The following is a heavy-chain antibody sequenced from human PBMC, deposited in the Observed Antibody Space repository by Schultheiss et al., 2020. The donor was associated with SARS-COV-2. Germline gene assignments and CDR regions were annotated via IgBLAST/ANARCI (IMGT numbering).Heavy chain of an antibody. CDR1: GGSISSYY. CDR3: ARWGRITIFGVVISNNWFDP. V-gene: IGHV4-59*08. J-gene: IGHJ5*02. D-gene: IGHD3-3*01. CDR2: IYYSGST. Sequence: SETLSLTCTVSGGSISSYYWSWIRQPPGKGLEWIGYIYYSGSTNYNPSLKSRVTISVDTSKNQFSLKLSSVTAADTAVYYCARWGRITIFGVVISNNWFDPWGQGTLVTVSS.